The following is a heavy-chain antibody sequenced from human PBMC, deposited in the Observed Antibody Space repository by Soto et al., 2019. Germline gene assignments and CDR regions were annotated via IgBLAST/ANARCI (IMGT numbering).Heavy chain of an antibody. CDR1: GFTFSNFA. Sequence: EVRLLESGGGLVQPGGSLRLSCAASGFTFSNFAMSWVRQAPGKGLEWVSTISDSGSNTLYADSVKGRFTISRDNSKNTLSLQMNSLRAEDTAIFNCARYNSGFFDYWGQGTLVTVSS. CDR2: ISDSGSNT. V-gene: IGHV3-23*01. J-gene: IGHJ4*02. CDR3: ARYNSGFFDY. D-gene: IGHD6-19*01.